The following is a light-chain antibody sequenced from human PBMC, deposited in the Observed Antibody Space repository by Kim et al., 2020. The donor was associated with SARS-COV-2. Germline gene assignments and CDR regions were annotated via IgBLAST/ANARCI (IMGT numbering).Light chain of an antibody. CDR2: GVS. CDR3: SSYTSNSILV. CDR1: RSDLGIYNS. V-gene: IGLV2-14*01. J-gene: IGLJ3*02. Sequence: QSALTQPVSVSGSPGQSITISCTGSRSDLGIYNSVSWYQQHPGKAPKLILYGVSDRPSGVSNRFSGSKSGNTASLTISGLQAEDEADYHCSSYTSNSILVFGGGTQLTVL.